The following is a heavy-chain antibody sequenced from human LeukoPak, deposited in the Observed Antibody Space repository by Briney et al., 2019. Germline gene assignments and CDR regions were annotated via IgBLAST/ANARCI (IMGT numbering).Heavy chain of an antibody. J-gene: IGHJ3*02. D-gene: IGHD3-22*01. CDR3: AKDGRFMIYYYDSSGYSERYAFDI. V-gene: IGHV3-23*01. Sequence: GGSLRLSCAASGFTFSSYAMSWVRQAPGKGLEWVSAISGSGGSTYYADSVKGRFTISRDNSKNTLYLQMNSLRAEDTAVYYCAKDGRFMIYYYDSSGYSERYAFDIWGQGTMVTVSS. CDR1: GFTFSSYA. CDR2: ISGSGGST.